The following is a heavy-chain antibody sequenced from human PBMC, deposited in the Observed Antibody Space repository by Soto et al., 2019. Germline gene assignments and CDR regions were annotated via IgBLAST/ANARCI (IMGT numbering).Heavy chain of an antibody. Sequence: QVQLVQSGAEVKKPGSSVKVSCKASGGTFSSYAISWVRQAPGQGLEWMGGIIPIFGTANYAQKFQGRVTITADESTSTAYMELSSLRSEDTAVYYCASTPYCSGGSCYWLGDYWGQGTLVTVSS. CDR2: IIPIFGTA. CDR3: ASTPYCSGGSCYWLGDY. V-gene: IGHV1-69*01. J-gene: IGHJ4*02. D-gene: IGHD2-15*01. CDR1: GGTFSSYA.